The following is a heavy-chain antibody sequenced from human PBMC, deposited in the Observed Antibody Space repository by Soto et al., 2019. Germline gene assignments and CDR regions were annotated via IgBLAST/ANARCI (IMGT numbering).Heavy chain of an antibody. J-gene: IGHJ6*03. CDR2: ISWNSGSI. Sequence: PGGSLRLSCAASGFPFDDYAMHWVRPAPGKGLEWVSGISWNSGSIGYADSVKGRFTISRDNAKNSLYLQMNSLRAEDTALYYCAKDCLASGGDYSNYVAPEYYYYYMDVWGKGTTVTVSS. D-gene: IGHD4-4*01. CDR3: AKDCLASGGDYSNYVAPEYYYYYMDV. V-gene: IGHV3-9*01. CDR1: GFPFDDYA.